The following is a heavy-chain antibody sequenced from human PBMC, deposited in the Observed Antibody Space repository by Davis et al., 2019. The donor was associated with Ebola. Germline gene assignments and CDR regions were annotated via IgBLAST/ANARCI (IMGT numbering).Heavy chain of an antibody. D-gene: IGHD6-13*01. CDR3: TKDMGAAAGVFDY. Sequence: GGSLRLSCAASGFTSSSYATNCVRQAPGKWLEWVSYISSIGSTIYYADSVKGRFTISRDNAKNSLYLQMNSLRAEDTALYYCTKDMGAAAGVFDYWGQGTLVTVSS. CDR2: ISSIGSTI. V-gene: IGHV3-48*03. CDR1: GFTSSSYA. J-gene: IGHJ4*02.